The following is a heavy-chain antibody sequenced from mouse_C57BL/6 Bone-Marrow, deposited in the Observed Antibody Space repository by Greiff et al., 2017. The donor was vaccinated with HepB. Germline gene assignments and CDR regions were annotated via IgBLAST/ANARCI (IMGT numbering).Heavy chain of an antibody. D-gene: IGHD2-2*01. J-gene: IGHJ2*01. CDR3: AREGYGYDVNFDY. CDR1: GYTFTSYW. CDR2: IDPSDSYT. Sequence: QVQLKQSGAELVKPGASVKLSCKASGYTFTSYWMQWVKQRPGQGLEWIGEIDPSDSYTNYNQKFKGKATLTVDTSSSTAYTQLSSLTSEDSAVYYCAREGYGYDVNFDYWGQGTTLTVSS. V-gene: IGHV1-50*01.